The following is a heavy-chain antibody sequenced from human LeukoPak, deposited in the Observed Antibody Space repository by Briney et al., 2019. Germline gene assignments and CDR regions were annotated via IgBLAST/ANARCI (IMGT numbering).Heavy chain of an antibody. Sequence: SGTLSLTCGVSGDPISSANWWTWVRQPPGKGLEWIGEIHHSGSTNKNPSLKSRVTISLDKSKNQFSLNLNSVTAADTAVYYCARIYCSGGGCYYFDYWGQGTLVTVSS. V-gene: IGHV4-4*02. J-gene: IGHJ4*02. CDR2: IHHSGST. CDR1: GDPISSANW. D-gene: IGHD2-15*01. CDR3: ARIYCSGGGCYYFDY.